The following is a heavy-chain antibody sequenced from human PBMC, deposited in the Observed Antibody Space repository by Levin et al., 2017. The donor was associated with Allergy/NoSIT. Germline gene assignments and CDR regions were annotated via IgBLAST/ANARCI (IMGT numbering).Heavy chain of an antibody. CDR2: IYYSGST. D-gene: IGHD3-22*01. J-gene: IGHJ3*02. Sequence: SETLSLTCTVSGGSISSYYWSWIRQPPGKGLEWIGYIYYSGSTNYNPSLKSRVTISVDTSKNQFSLKLSSVTAADTAVYYCARAHYYDSSGYYDRNAFDIWGQGTMVTVSS. V-gene: IGHV4-59*01. CDR1: GGSISSYY. CDR3: ARAHYYDSSGYYDRNAFDI.